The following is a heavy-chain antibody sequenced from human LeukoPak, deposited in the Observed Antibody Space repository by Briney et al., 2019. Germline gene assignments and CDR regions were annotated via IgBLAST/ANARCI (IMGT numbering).Heavy chain of an antibody. CDR2: VRYDGSNK. V-gene: IGHV3-30*02. CDR3: AKEGTGSGSYYKGFDY. Sequence: PGGSLRLSCTASGFTFGDYAMSWFRQAPGKGLEWVAFVRYDGSNKYYADSVKGRFTISRDNSKNTLYLQMNSLRAEDTAVYYCAKEGTGSGSYYKGFDYWGQGTLVTVSS. D-gene: IGHD3-10*01. J-gene: IGHJ4*02. CDR1: GFTFGDYA.